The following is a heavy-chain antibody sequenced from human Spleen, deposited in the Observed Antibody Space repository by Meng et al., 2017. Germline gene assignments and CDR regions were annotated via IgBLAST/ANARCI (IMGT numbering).Heavy chain of an antibody. Sequence: LRLSCAVYGGSFSTYYWSWIRQPPGKGLEWIGEINHSGSTNYNSSLKSRVTVSVDTSKKQFSLKLSSVTAADTAVYYCARIITVSGPIYYYYYGMDVWGQGTTVTVSS. CDR1: GGSFSTYY. V-gene: IGHV4-34*01. CDR3: ARIITVSGPIYYYYYGMDV. CDR2: INHSGST. D-gene: IGHD3-10*01. J-gene: IGHJ6*02.